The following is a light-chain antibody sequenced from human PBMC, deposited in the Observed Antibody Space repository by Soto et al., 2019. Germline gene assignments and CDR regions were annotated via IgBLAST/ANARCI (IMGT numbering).Light chain of an antibody. CDR1: QSISDR. CDR2: KAS. J-gene: IGKJ1*01. CDR3: QQYNSYRWT. V-gene: IGKV1-5*03. Sequence: DFLMTQSPSTPSASVGDRVTITCRASQSISDRLAWYQQKPGNAPKLLIYKASSLQSGVPSRFSGSGSGTEFTLTIISLQPDDFAMYYCQQYNSYRWTFGQGTKVEIK.